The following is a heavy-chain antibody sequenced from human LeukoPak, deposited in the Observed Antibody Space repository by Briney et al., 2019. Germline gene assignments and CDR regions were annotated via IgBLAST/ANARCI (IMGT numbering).Heavy chain of an antibody. V-gene: IGHV4-59*01. CDR3: ARDPAVGLDY. CDR1: GGSISSYY. Sequence: SETLSLTCTVSGGSISSYYWSWIRQPPGKGLEWIGYIYYSGSTNYNPSLKSRVTISVDTSKNQFSLKLSSVTAADTAVYYCARDPAVGLDYWGQGTLVTVSS. J-gene: IGHJ4*02. D-gene: IGHD6-19*01. CDR2: IYYSGST.